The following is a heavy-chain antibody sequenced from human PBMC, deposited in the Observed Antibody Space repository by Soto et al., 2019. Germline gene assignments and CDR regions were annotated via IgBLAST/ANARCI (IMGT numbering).Heavy chain of an antibody. V-gene: IGHV4-30-2*01. D-gene: IGHD2-21*01. CDR1: VGSISSGGYS. J-gene: IGHJ4*02. CDR3: ARGNVVAIDY. CDR2: IYHSGST. Sequence: SETLSLTCAVSVGSISSGGYSWSWIRQPPGKGLEWIGYIYHSGSTYYNPSLKSRVTISVDRSKNQFSLKLSSVTAADTAVYYCARGNVVAIDYWGQGTLVTV.